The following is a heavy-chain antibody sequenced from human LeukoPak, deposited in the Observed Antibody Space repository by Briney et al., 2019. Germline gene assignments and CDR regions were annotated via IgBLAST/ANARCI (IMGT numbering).Heavy chain of an antibody. J-gene: IGHJ4*02. CDR1: GYTFTSYD. CDR3: ARVLLWFGELLYDY. V-gene: IGHV1-8*01. Sequence: ASVKVSCKASGYTFTSYDINWVRQATGQGLEWMGWMNPNSGNTGYAQKFQGRVTMTRNTSISTAYMELSSLRSEDTAVYYCARVLLWFGELLYDYWGQGTLVTVSS. D-gene: IGHD3-10*01. CDR2: MNPNSGNT.